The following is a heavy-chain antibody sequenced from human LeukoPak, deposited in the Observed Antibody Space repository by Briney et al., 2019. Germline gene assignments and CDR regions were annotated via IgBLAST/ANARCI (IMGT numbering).Heavy chain of an antibody. CDR1: GFTLSNYA. Sequence: GKSLRLSCAASGFTLSNYAMHGVRQAPGKGLECVSLIPSGGPYEYYADSVKGRFTISRDNSKNTLYLQLNSLRAEDTAVYYCARDSTYYYDSGSSGPHYFDNWGQGTLVTVSS. J-gene: IGHJ4*02. CDR3: ARDSTYYYDSGSSGPHYFDN. D-gene: IGHD3-10*01. CDR2: IPSGGPYE. V-gene: IGHV3-30*01.